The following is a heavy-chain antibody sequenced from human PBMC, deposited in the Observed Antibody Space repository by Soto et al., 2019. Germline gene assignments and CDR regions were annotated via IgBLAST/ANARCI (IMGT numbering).Heavy chain of an antibody. J-gene: IGHJ4*02. Sequence: GESLKISCKGSGYSFPSYWIAWVRQMPGKGLEWMGIIDPGDSDTRYSPSFQGQVTISADRSTGTAFLQWRSLKASDTALYYCARPPLPGYSIHFNSWGQGTLVTVSS. CDR2: IDPGDSDT. D-gene: IGHD2-15*01. CDR1: GYSFPSYW. V-gene: IGHV5-51*01. CDR3: ARPPLPGYSIHFNS.